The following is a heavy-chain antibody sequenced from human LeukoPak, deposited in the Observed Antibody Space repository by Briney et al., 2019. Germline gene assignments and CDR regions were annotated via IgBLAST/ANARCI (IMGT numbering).Heavy chain of an antibody. D-gene: IGHD5-18*01. Sequence: GASVKVSCKASGYTFTRYYMHWVRQAPGHGLEWMGYINPHRGGTNYAHKFQSRVTMTRDTSISTAYMELSRLRSDDTAVYYCARVGSYSYGYHYYYYYMDVWGKGTTVTVSS. CDR2: INPHRGGT. V-gene: IGHV1-2*02. CDR3: ARVGSYSYGYHYYYYYMDV. J-gene: IGHJ6*03. CDR1: GYTFTRYY.